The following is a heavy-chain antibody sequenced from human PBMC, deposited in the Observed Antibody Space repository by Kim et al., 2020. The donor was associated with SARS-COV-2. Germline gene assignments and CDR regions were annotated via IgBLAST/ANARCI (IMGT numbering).Heavy chain of an antibody. CDR2: ITYHGNNT. CDR1: GFTFSSYG. V-gene: IGHV3-33*05. CDR3: VIAVFGWLNY. J-gene: IGHJ4*02. Sequence: GGSLRLSCAASGFTFSSYGMHWVRQAPGKGLEWVAFITYHGNNTYYADSVKGRFTISRDNSRNTLFLQMNSLRAEDTAVYYCVIAVFGWLNYWGQGTLLPVS. D-gene: IGHD3-9*01.